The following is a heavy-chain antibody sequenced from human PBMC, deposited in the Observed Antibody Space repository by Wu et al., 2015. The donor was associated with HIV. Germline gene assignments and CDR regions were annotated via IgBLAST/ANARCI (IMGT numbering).Heavy chain of an antibody. CDR2: MNPNSGNT. CDR1: GYTFTSYD. CDR3: ARGVYPISANYGFGVLLPSLTRKGSCTFDYR. V-gene: IGHV1-8*01. J-gene: IGHJ6*02. D-gene: IGHD3-10*01. Sequence: QVQLVQSGAEVKKPGASVKVSCKASGYTFTSYDINWVRQATGQGLEWMGWMNPNSGNTGYAQKFQGRVTMTRNTSISTAYMELSSLRSEDTAVYYCARGVYPISANYGFGVLLPSLTRKGSCTFDYRGDQGT.